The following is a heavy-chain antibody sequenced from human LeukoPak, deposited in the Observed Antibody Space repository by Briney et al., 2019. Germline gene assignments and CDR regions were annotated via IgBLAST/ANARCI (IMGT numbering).Heavy chain of an antibody. Sequence: GASVKVSCKASGYTFTSYNINWVRQAPGQGLEWMGWISAYNGNTKYPQKLQGRVTMTTDTSTSTAYMELRSLRSDDTAVYYCAILTTVTRLFDYWGQGTLVTVSS. CDR1: GYTFTSYN. CDR2: ISAYNGNT. V-gene: IGHV1-18*01. D-gene: IGHD4-17*01. J-gene: IGHJ4*02. CDR3: AILTTVTRLFDY.